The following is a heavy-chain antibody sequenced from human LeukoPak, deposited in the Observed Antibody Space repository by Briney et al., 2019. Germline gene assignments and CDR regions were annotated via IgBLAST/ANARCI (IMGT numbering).Heavy chain of an antibody. CDR1: GYPFTDYY. J-gene: IGHJ6*02. CDR2: INPNRGGT. CDR3: ARGAVVVGATHYYYGMDV. D-gene: IGHD1-26*01. V-gene: IGHV1-2*02. Sequence: ASVKVSCKASGYPFTDYYMHWVRQAPGQGLEWMGWINPNRGGTDYAQKFQGRVTMTRDTSISTAYMELSRLRYDDTAVYYCARGAVVVGATHYYYGMDVWGQGTTVTVSS.